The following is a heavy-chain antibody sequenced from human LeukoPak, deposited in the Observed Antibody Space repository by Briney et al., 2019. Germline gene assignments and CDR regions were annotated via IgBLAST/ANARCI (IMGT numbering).Heavy chain of an antibody. Sequence: SVKVSCKASGGTFSSYAISWVRQAPGQGLEWMGRIIPILGIANYAQKFQGRVTITTDESTSTAYMELSSLRSEDTAVYYCARGFGVVTYYFDYWGQGTLVTVSS. CDR2: IIPILGIA. D-gene: IGHD3-3*01. V-gene: IGHV1-69*04. CDR1: GGTFSSYA. J-gene: IGHJ4*02. CDR3: ARGFGVVTYYFDY.